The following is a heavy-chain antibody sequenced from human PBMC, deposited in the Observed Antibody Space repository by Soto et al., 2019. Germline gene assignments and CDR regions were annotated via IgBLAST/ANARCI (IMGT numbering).Heavy chain of an antibody. Sequence: PGGSLRLSCAASQFSFSSYWMHWVRPVPGKVPAWVSRINHDVSKTEYEDSVKGRFTISRDNINKTRYMQMNSLRVEDTGMYYCVREPWGFSGTWYDYWGQGTLVTVSS. CDR1: QFSFSSYW. J-gene: IGHJ4*02. V-gene: IGHV3-74*01. CDR2: INHDVSKT. D-gene: IGHD6-13*01. CDR3: VREPWGFSGTWYDY.